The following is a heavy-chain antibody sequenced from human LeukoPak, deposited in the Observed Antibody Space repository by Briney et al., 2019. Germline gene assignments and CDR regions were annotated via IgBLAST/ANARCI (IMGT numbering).Heavy chain of an antibody. V-gene: IGHV3-30-3*01. CDR2: ISYDGSNK. J-gene: IGHJ6*02. CDR1: GFTFSSYA. CDR3: ARGGYIADGMDV. Sequence: GRSLRLSCAASGFTFSSYAMHWVRQAPGKGLEWVAVISYDGSNKYYADSVKGRFTISRDNSKNTLYLQMNSLRAEDTAVYYRARGGYIADGMDVWGQGTTVTVSS. D-gene: IGHD6-13*01.